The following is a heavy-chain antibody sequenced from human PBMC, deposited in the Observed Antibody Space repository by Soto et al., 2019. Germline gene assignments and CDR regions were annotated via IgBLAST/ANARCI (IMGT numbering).Heavy chain of an antibody. Sequence: GGSLRLSCAASGLIFKNAWMNWVRQAPGKGLEWVGRIKSKADGETTDSAAPVKGRVTISRDDSKNTLNLHMNRLTTEDTGVYYCTTENYYGSGFDYWGQGALVTVSS. CDR1: GLIFKNAW. J-gene: IGHJ4*02. CDR2: IKSKADGETT. V-gene: IGHV3-15*07. CDR3: TTENYYGSGFDY. D-gene: IGHD3-10*01.